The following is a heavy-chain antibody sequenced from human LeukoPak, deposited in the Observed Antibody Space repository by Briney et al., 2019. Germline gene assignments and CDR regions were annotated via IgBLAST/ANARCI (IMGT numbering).Heavy chain of an antibody. J-gene: IGHJ3*02. D-gene: IGHD1-26*01. CDR1: GFTFSSYE. Sequence: PGGSLRLSCAASGFTFSSYEMNWVRQAPGKGLEWVSYISSSGSTIYYADSVKGRFTISRDNAKNSLYLQMNSLRAEDTAVYYCAKDGGSYLIDAFDIWGQGTMVTVSS. CDR3: AKDGGSYLIDAFDI. V-gene: IGHV3-48*03. CDR2: ISSSGSTI.